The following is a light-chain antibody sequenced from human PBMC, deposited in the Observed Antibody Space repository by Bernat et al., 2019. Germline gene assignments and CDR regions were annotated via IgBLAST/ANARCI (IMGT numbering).Light chain of an antibody. CDR2: KIS. V-gene: IGKV2-24*01. CDR1: QSLVHRDGNTY. J-gene: IGKJ1*01. Sequence: DIVMTQIPLSSPVTLGQSASISCRSSQSLVHRDGNTYLRRLQQRPGQPTRRLLYKISNRFSGVPDRFSGSGAGTDFTLKISRVEAGGVGVSYCIQATQLPRTFGQGTKVEIK. CDR3: IQATQLPRT.